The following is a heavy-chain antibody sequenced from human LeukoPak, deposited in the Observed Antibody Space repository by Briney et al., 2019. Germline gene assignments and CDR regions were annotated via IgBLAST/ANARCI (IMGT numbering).Heavy chain of an antibody. Sequence: GGSLRLSCAASGFTFSDYYMSWIRQAPGKGLEWVSYISSSGSTIYYADSVKGRFTISRDNAKNSLYLQMNSLRAEDTAVYYCVRAIGVVVVAPGTVYFDYWGQGTLVTVSS. D-gene: IGHD2-15*01. CDR2: ISSSGSTI. J-gene: IGHJ4*02. CDR1: GFTFSDYY. CDR3: VRAIGVVVVAPGTVYFDY. V-gene: IGHV3-11*01.